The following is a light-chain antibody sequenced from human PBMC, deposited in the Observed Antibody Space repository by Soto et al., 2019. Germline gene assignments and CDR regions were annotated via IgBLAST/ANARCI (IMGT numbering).Light chain of an antibody. CDR1: SSNIGAGYD. CDR3: QSYDSSLSVVV. Sequence: QAVVTQPPSVSGAPGQRVTISCTGSSSNIGAGYDVHWYQQHPGTAPKLLIYGNSNRPSGVPDRFSGSKSGTSASLAITGLQAEDEADYYCQSYDSSLSVVVFGGGTKLTVL. CDR2: GNS. J-gene: IGLJ2*01. V-gene: IGLV1-40*01.